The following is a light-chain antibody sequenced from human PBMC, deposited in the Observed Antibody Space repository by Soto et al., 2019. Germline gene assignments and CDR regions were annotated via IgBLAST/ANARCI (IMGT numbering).Light chain of an antibody. Sequence: QSVLTQPPSVSGAPGQTVTISCTGSSSNIGAGYDVHWYQQLPGTAPKLLIYGNSNRPSGVPDRFSGSKSGTLASLAITGLQAEDDADYYCPSSDSSLSGPRLFGGGTKLTVL. V-gene: IGLV1-40*01. J-gene: IGLJ2*01. CDR1: SSNIGAGYD. CDR3: PSSDSSLSGPRL. CDR2: GNS.